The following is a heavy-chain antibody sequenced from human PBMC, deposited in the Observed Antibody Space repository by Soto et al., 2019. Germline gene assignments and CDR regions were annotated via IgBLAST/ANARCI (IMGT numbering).Heavy chain of an antibody. D-gene: IGHD3-3*01. CDR3: ARDGIVRFLEWSPSYYYYYMDV. CDR2: INPSGGST. J-gene: IGHJ6*03. CDR1: GYTFTGYY. Sequence: ASVKVSCKASGYTFTGYYMHWVRQAPGQGLEWMGIINPSGGSTSYAQKFQGRVTMTRDTSTSTVYMELSSLRSEDTAVYYCARDGIVRFLEWSPSYYYYYMDVWGKGTTVTVSS. V-gene: IGHV1-46*03.